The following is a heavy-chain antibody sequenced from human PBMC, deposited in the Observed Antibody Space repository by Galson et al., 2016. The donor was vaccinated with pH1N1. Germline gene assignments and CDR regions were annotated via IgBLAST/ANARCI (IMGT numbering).Heavy chain of an antibody. CDR1: GFTFSDYW. CDR3: VRKVGDF. D-gene: IGHD1-26*01. Sequence: SLRLSCAASGFTFSDYWMSWVRQAPGKGLEWVANIKQDGSQKYLVDSVKGRFTISRDNAKNSLFLQMNSLRAEDTALYYCVRKVGDFWGQGTMVTVSS. J-gene: IGHJ3*01. CDR2: IKQDGSQK. V-gene: IGHV3-7*01.